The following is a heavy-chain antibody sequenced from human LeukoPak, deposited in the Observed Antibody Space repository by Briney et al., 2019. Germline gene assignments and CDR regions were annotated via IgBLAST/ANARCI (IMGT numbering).Heavy chain of an antibody. CDR1: GFTFSSYA. CDR3: ARVQLVGVDAFDI. Sequence: PGGSLRLSCAASGFTFSSYAMSWVRQAPGKGLEWVSAISGSGGSTYYADSVKGRFTISRDNAKNSLYLQMNSLRAEDTAVYYCARVQLVGVDAFDIWGQGTMVTVSS. V-gene: IGHV3-23*01. D-gene: IGHD6-6*01. CDR2: ISGSGGST. J-gene: IGHJ3*02.